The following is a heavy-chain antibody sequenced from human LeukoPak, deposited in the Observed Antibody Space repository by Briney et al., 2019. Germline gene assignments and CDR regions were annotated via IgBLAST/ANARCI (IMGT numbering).Heavy chain of an antibody. D-gene: IGHD3-16*02. Sequence: GGSLRLSCAASGFTFSSYSMNWVRQAPGRGLEWVAVISYDGSNKYYADSVKGRFTISRDNSKNTLYLQMNSLRAEDTAVYYCAKGRSGFDYWGQGTLVTVSS. CDR2: ISYDGSNK. V-gene: IGHV3-30*18. CDR3: AKGRSGFDY. J-gene: IGHJ4*02. CDR1: GFTFSSYS.